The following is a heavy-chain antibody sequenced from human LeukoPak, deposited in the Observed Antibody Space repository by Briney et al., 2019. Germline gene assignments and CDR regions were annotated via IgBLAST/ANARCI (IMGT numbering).Heavy chain of an antibody. CDR2: ISDYYGYENT. J-gene: IGHJ4*02. Sequence: ASVKVSCKASGYTFTSYGISWVRQAPGQGLEWMGWISDYYGYENTHYVQRFQGRVTMTRDTSTSTVYMELRSLRSDDTAVYYCARDRSTNDYWGQGTLVTVSS. CDR3: ARDRSTNDY. CDR1: GYTFTSYG. D-gene: IGHD5/OR15-5a*01. V-gene: IGHV1-18*01.